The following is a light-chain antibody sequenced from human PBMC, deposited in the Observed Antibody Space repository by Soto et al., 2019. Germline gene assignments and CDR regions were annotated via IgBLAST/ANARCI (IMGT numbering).Light chain of an antibody. J-gene: IGLJ1*01. CDR1: SGHSTYA. CDR3: QTWGTGIQFYV. Sequence: QPVLTQSPSSSASLGASVKLTCTLSSGHSTYAIAWHQQQPEKGPRYLMKLNSDGSHSEGDGIPDRFSGSSSGAERYLPISSLQSEDEADYLWQTWGTGIQFYVFGTGTNLTVL. V-gene: IGLV4-69*01. CDR2: LNSDGSH.